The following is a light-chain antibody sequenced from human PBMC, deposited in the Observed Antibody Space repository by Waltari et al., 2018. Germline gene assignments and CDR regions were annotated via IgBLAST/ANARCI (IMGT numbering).Light chain of an antibody. CDR2: GAS. CDR1: QSLSTN. Sequence: EILMTQSPATLSVSPGERATLSCRASQSLSTNSAWYQQHPGQAPRLLIYGASTRATGVPARFSGSRSGTEFTLIISSLQSEDFALYYCQQYHNWPYTFGQGTKLEIK. V-gene: IGKV3-15*01. J-gene: IGKJ2*01. CDR3: QQYHNWPYT.